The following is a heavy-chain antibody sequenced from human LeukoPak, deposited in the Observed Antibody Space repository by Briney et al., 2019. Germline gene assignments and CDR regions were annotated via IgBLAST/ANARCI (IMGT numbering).Heavy chain of an antibody. V-gene: IGHV1-46*01. CDR3: ARDKQLDWAHYHYCYMDV. J-gene: IGHJ6*03. D-gene: IGHD1-1*01. Sequence: ASVKVSCKASGYTFTSYYMHWVRQAPGQGLEWMGIINPSGGSTSYAQKFQGRVTMTRDMSISTVYMELSRLRSDDTAVYYCARDKQLDWAHYHYCYMDVWGKGTTVTVSS. CDR1: GYTFTSYY. CDR2: INPSGGST.